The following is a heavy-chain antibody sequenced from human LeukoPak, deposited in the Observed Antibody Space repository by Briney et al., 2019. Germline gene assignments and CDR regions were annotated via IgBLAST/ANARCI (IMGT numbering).Heavy chain of an antibody. Sequence: SETLSLTCAVSGASTTTNHWWHWVRQPPGKGLEWIGEIYHSGITYYNPSLSSRVTMSLDNFKSQFSLILNSVTAADTAVYYCVREYCDADCLTALHIWGPGTLVTVSS. V-gene: IGHV4-4*02. J-gene: IGHJ3*02. CDR2: IYHSGIT. D-gene: IGHD2-21*02. CDR1: GASTTTNHW. CDR3: VREYCDADCLTALHI.